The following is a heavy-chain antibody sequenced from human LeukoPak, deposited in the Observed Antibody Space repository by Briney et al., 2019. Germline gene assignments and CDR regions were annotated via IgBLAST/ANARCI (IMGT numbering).Heavy chain of an antibody. Sequence: SETLSLTCTVSGGSVSSYYWSWIRQPPGEGLEWIAYIHNSGSTNYNPSLKSRATIAVDTSKNQFSLKLSSVTAADTAVYYCARPIAVAGLDAFDIWGQGTMVTVSS. CDR1: GGSVSSYY. CDR2: IHNSGST. J-gene: IGHJ3*02. V-gene: IGHV4-4*09. D-gene: IGHD6-19*01. CDR3: ARPIAVAGLDAFDI.